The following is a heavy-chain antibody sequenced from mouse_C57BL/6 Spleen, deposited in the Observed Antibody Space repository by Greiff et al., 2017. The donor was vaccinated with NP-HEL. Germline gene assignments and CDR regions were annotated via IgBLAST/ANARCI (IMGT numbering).Heavy chain of an antibody. CDR2: IYPGDGDT. CDR3: ARSDLYAMDD. J-gene: IGHJ4*01. V-gene: IGHV1-80*01. CDR1: GYAFSSYW. Sequence: QVHVKQSGAELVKPGASVKISCKASGYAFSSYWMNWVKQRPGKGLEWIGQIYPGDGDTNYNGKFKGKATLTADKSSSTAYMQLSGLTAEESAVYLCARSDLYAMDDWGQGTAVTVSS.